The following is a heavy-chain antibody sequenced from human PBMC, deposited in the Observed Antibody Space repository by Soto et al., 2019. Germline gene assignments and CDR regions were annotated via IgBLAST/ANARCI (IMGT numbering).Heavy chain of an antibody. Sequence: GGSLRLSCAASGFTFSSYEMDWVRQAPGKGLEWVAYISSSGTILYGDSVKGRFTISRDNADNSLYLQLNSLTAEDTAVYYCTKEKSVMYSGYDAFDIWGPGTIVTVSS. D-gene: IGHD5-12*01. J-gene: IGHJ3*02. CDR2: ISSSGTI. V-gene: IGHV3-48*03. CDR1: GFTFSSYE. CDR3: TKEKSVMYSGYDAFDI.